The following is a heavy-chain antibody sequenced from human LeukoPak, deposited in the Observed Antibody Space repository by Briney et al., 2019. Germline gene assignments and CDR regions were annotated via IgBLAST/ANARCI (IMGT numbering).Heavy chain of an antibody. V-gene: IGHV3-21*01. J-gene: IGHJ4*02. D-gene: IGHD3-22*01. CDR2: ISSSSSYI. CDR3: AREVYYDSRGFDY. CDR1: GFTFNTYS. Sequence: GGSLRLSCAASGFTFNTYSMNWVRQAPGKGLEWVSSISSSSSYIYYADSVKGRFTISRDNAKNSLYLQMNSLRAEDTAVYYCAREVYYDSRGFDYWGQGTLVTVSS.